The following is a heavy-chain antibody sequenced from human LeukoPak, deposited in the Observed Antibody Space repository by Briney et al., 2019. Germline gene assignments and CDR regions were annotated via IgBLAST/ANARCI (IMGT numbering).Heavy chain of an antibody. CDR1: GGSISSYS. J-gene: IGHJ3*02. CDR3: AREGSAFDI. CDR2: IFASGST. V-gene: IGHV4-4*07. Sequence: KSSETLSLTCTVSGGSISSYSWSWIRQPAGKGLEWIGRIFASGSTKYNPSLKSRVFMSVETSKNQFSLKLSSVTAADTAVYYCAREGSAFDIWGQGTMVTVSS.